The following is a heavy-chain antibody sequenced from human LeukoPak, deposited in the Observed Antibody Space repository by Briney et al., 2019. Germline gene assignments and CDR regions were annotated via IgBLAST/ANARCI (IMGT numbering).Heavy chain of an antibody. J-gene: IGHJ4*02. Sequence: SETLSLTCTVSGGSISSGDYYWSWIRQPPGKGLEWTGYIYYSGSTYYNPSLKSRVTISVDTSKNQFSLKLSSVTAADTAVYYCAGMYSSSWYEGDYWGQGTLVTVSS. CDR3: AGMYSSSWYEGDY. CDR1: GGSISSGDYY. V-gene: IGHV4-30-4*01. D-gene: IGHD6-13*01. CDR2: IYYSGST.